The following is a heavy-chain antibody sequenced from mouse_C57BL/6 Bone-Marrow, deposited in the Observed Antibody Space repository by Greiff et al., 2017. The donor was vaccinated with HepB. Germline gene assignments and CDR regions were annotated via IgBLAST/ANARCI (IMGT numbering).Heavy chain of an antibody. Sequence: QVQLQQSGAELMKPGASVKLSCKATGYTFTGYWIEWVKQRPGHGLEWIGEILPGSGSTNYNEKFKGKATFTADTSSNTAYMHLSSLTTEDSAIYYCATYYYGSSYDYAMDYWGQGTSVTVAS. D-gene: IGHD1-1*01. J-gene: IGHJ4*01. CDR1: GYTFTGYW. CDR3: ATYYYGSSYDYAMDY. CDR2: ILPGSGST. V-gene: IGHV1-9*01.